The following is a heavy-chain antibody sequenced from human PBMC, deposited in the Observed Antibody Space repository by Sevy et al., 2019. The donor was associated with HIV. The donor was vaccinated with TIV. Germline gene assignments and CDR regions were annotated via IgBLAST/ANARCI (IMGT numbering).Heavy chain of an antibody. J-gene: IGHJ4*02. CDR2: SGNT. CDR1: GVSISNYY. V-gene: IGHV4-59*01. CDR3: ARGGPNQHQLDYFDY. Sequence: SETLSLTCTVSGVSISNYYWAWIRQPPGKGLECVGFSGNTNYSPSLKNRVTTSVDTSKNHFSLRLTSVTVADTAIYYCARGGPNQHQLDYFDYWGQGILVTVSS. D-gene: IGHD6-13*01.